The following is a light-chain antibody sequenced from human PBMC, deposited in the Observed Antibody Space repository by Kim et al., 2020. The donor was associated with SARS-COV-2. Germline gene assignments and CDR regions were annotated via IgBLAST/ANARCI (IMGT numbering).Light chain of an antibody. J-gene: IGLJ3*02. CDR1: NIGRKN. V-gene: IGLV3-9*01. CDR2: RDT. Sequence: SYELTQPLSVSVALGQSARITCGGNNIGRKNVHWYQQKPGQAPVLVIYRDTDRPSGIPERFSGSNSGNTATLTISRAQAGDGADYYCPAWDSSTAGFGGG. CDR3: PAWDSSTAG.